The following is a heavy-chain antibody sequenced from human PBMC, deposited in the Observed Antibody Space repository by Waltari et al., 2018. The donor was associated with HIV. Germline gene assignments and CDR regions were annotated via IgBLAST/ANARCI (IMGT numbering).Heavy chain of an antibody. CDR1: GFTFGIDR. J-gene: IGHJ2*01. Sequence: EVQLLEFGGGLVRPGGSLRLSCAAPGFTFGIDRMNWVRQAPGKGLEWVSSITSGSYMLYVESVKGRFTSIRDNTKNSLYLQMNSLRAEDTAVYYCARQGGSYGPDWYFDLWGRGTLVTVSS. V-gene: IGHV3-21*01. CDR2: ITSGSYM. CDR3: ARQGGSYGPDWYFDL. D-gene: IGHD2-15*01.